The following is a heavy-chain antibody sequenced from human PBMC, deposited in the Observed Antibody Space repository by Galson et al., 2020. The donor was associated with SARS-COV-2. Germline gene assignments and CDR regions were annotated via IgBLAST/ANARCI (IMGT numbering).Heavy chain of an antibody. V-gene: IGHV1-18*01. J-gene: IGHJ6*02. CDR3: ARQLPGLLEDYYGMDV. Sequence: ASVKVSCKASGYTFTSNGISWVRQAPGQGLEWMGWISAYNGTTNYAQKLQGRVTMTTDTSTSTAYMELRSLRSDDTAVYYCARQLPGLLEDYYGMDVWGQGTTVTVSS. CDR1: GYTFTSNG. D-gene: IGHD3-22*01. CDR2: ISAYNGTT.